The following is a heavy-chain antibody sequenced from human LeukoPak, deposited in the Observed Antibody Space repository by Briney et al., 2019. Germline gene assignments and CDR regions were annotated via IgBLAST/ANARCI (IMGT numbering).Heavy chain of an antibody. CDR1: GYTFTDYF. D-gene: IGHD2-15*01. J-gene: IGHJ1*01. CDR3: ARDRYCSGGTCQGNLQY. Sequence: ASVKVSCKASGYTFTDYFIHWVRQAPGQGLERMGWINPNSGGTNFAQNFQGRVTMTTDTSINTAYMELSSLTSDDTAVYYCARDRYCSGGTCQGNLQYWGQGTLVPVSS. V-gene: IGHV1-2*02. CDR2: INPNSGGT.